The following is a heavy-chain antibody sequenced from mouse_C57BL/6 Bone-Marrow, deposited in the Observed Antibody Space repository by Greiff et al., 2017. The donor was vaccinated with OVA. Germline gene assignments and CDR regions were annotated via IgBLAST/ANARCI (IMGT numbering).Heavy chain of an antibody. Sequence: EVKLQESGGGLVQPKGSLKLSCAASGFSFNTYAMNWVRQAPGKGLEWVARIRSKSNNYATYYADSVKDRFTISRDDSESMLYLQMNNLKTEDTAMYYCVRDYGSSLYAMDYWGQGTSVTVSS. V-gene: IGHV10-1*01. J-gene: IGHJ4*01. CDR2: IRSKSNNYAT. CDR1: GFSFNTYA. D-gene: IGHD1-1*01. CDR3: VRDYGSSLYAMDY.